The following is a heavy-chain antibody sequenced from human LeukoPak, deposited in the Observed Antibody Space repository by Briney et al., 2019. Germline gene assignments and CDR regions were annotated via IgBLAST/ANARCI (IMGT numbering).Heavy chain of an antibody. V-gene: IGHV7-4-1*02. CDR1: GGTFSSYA. D-gene: IGHD3-10*01. CDR3: ARDPSSGGI. J-gene: IGHJ3*02. Sequence: ASVKVSCKASGGTFSSYAISWVRQAPGQGLEWMGWINTNTGNPTYAPGLTGRFVFSSDTSVSTAYLQISSLKAEDTAVYYCARDPSSGGIWGPGTMVTVSS. CDR2: INTNTGNP.